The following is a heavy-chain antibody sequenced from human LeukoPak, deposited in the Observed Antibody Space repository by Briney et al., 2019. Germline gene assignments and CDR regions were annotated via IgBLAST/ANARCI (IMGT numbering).Heavy chain of an antibody. J-gene: IGHJ4*02. CDR1: GFTFSSYG. Sequence: GGSLRLSCAASGFTFSSYGMHWVRQAPGKGLEWVAFIRYDGSNKYYADSAKGRFTISRDNSKNTLYLQMNSLRAEDTAVYYCAKPYYYDSSGYYPFDYWGQGTLVTVSS. V-gene: IGHV3-30*02. CDR2: IRYDGSNK. CDR3: AKPYYYDSSGYYPFDY. D-gene: IGHD3-22*01.